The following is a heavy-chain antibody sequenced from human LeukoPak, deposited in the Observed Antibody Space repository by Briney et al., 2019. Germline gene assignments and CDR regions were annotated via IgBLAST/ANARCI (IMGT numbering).Heavy chain of an antibody. D-gene: IGHD3-22*01. CDR2: IYYSGST. J-gene: IGHJ4*02. CDR3: ARTGYDSSGYYNDY. V-gene: IGHV4-59*01. Sequence: SETLSLTCTVSGGSISSYYWSWIRQPPGKGLEWIGYIYYSGSTNYNPSLKSRVTISVDTSKNQFSLKLSSVTAADTAVYYCARTGYDSSGYYNDYWGRGTLVTVSS. CDR1: GGSISSYY.